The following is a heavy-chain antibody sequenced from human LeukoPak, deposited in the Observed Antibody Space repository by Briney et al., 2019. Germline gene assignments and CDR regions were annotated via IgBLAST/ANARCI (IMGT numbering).Heavy chain of an antibody. D-gene: IGHD3-22*01. J-gene: IGHJ4*02. CDR1: GGTFSSYA. Sequence: SVKVPCKASGGTFSSYAISWVRQAPGQGLEWMGGIIPIFGTANYAQKFQGRVTITADESTSTAYMELSSLRSEDTAVYYCARAGVGYDSSGYYYTPIDYWGQGTLVTVSS. CDR3: ARAGVGYDSSGYYYTPIDY. V-gene: IGHV1-69*13. CDR2: IIPIFGTA.